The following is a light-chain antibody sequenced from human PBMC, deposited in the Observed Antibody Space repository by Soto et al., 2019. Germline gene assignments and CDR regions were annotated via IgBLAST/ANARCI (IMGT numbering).Light chain of an antibody. CDR2: AAS. V-gene: IGKV1-39*01. J-gene: IGKJ2*01. CDR3: QQSYSAPYT. Sequence: DIQMTQSPSSLSASVGDRVTITCRASQSISTYLNWYQQKPGKAPKLLINAASSLQSGVPSRFSGSGSGTDFTFTISSLQPEDFATYYCQQSYSAPYTFGQGTKLEIK. CDR1: QSISTY.